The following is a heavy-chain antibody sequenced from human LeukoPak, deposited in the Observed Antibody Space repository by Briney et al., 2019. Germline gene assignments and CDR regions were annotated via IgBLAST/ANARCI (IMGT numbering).Heavy chain of an antibody. CDR2: IYYSGST. CDR3: ARGQDTAMVFDY. D-gene: IGHD5-18*01. J-gene: IGHJ4*02. CDR1: GGSISSYH. V-gene: IGHV4-59*01. Sequence: SETLSLTCTVSGGSISSYHWSWIRQPPGKGLEWIGYIYYSGSTNYNPSLKSRVTISVDTSKNQFSLKLSSVTAADTAVYYCARGQDTAMVFDYWGQGTLVTVSS.